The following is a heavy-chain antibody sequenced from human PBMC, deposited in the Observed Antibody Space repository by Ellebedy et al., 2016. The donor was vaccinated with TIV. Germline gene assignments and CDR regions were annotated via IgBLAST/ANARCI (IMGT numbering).Heavy chain of an antibody. Sequence: SETLSLXXTVSGGSISSYYWSWIRQPPGKGLEWIGYIYYSGSTNYNPSLKSRVTISVDTSKNQFSLKLSSVTAADTAVYYCASSDFWSGYLPSYNWFDPWGQGTLVTVSS. V-gene: IGHV4-59*12. CDR2: IYYSGST. D-gene: IGHD3-3*01. CDR1: GGSISSYY. J-gene: IGHJ5*02. CDR3: ASSDFWSGYLPSYNWFDP.